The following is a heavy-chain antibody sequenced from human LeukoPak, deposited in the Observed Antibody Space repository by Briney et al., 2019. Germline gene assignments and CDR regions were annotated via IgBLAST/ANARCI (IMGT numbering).Heavy chain of an antibody. CDR3: ARLVLGYCSGGSCPLTDY. CDR1: GGSISSSSYY. D-gene: IGHD2-15*01. Sequence: KTSETLSLTCTVSGGSISSSSYYWGWLRQPPGKGLEWIGSIYYSGSTYYNPSLKSRVTISVDTSKNQFSLKLSSVTAADTAVYYCARLVLGYCSGGSCPLTDYWGQGTLVTVSS. CDR2: IYYSGST. J-gene: IGHJ4*02. V-gene: IGHV4-39*07.